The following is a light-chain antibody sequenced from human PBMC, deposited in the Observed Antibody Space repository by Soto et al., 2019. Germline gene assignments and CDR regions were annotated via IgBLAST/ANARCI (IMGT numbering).Light chain of an antibody. Sequence: EIVLTQSPGTLSLSPGERATLSCRASQSLSSNYLAWYQQKPGQAPRLLIYGASSRASGIPDRFSGSGSGTDFTLTISSLEPEDCAVYYCQHYGRTAIFTLGPGTTVDIK. CDR1: QSLSSNY. CDR3: QHYGRTAIFT. V-gene: IGKV3-20*01. J-gene: IGKJ3*01. CDR2: GAS.